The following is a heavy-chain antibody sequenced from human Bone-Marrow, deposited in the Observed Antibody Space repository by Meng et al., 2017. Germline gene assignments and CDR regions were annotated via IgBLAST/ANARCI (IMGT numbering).Heavy chain of an antibody. V-gene: IGHV3-23*04. CDR3: AKEMDSKGLFDY. D-gene: IGHD4-11*01. CDR2: ISGSAGST. J-gene: IGHJ4*02. Sequence: EVQLVESGGGLVKPGGSLRLSCAASGFTFRSYAMSWVRQAPGKGLEWVSAISGSAGSTYYADSMKGRFTIYRDNFKNTLYLQMNSLRAEDTAVYYCAKEMDSKGLFDYWGQGTLVTVSS. CDR1: GFTFRSYA.